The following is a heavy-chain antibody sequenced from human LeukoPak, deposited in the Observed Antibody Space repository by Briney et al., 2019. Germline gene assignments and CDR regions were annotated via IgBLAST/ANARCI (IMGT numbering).Heavy chain of an antibody. CDR3: ASSGSGSYYKDY. CDR2: IIPILGIA. V-gene: IGHV1-69*04. CDR1: GGTFSSYA. J-gene: IGHJ4*02. Sequence: SVKVSCTASGGTFSSYAISWVRQAPGQGLEWMGRIIPILGIANYAQKFQGRVTIAADKSTSTAYMELSSLRSEDTAVYYCASSGSGSYYKDYWGQGTLVTVSS. D-gene: IGHD3-10*01.